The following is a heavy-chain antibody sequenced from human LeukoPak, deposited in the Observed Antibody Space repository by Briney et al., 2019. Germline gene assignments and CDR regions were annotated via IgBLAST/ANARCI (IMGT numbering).Heavy chain of an antibody. D-gene: IGHD7-27*01. V-gene: IGHV3-20*04. CDR2: INWNGGST. CDR1: GLTFDDRG. J-gene: IGHJ3*02. CDR3: AREYAALGFDI. Sequence: GGSLRLSCAASGLTFDDRGMSWVRQAPGKGLEWVSGINWNGGSTAYADSVKGRFTISRDNAKKSLYLQMNSLRGEDTALYYCAREYAALGFDIWGQGTMVTVSS.